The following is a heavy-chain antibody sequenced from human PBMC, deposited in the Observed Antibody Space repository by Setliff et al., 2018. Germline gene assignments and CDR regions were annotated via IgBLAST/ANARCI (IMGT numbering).Heavy chain of an antibody. J-gene: IGHJ3*02. CDR3: ARDAEYSSSSGGDAFDI. CDR1: GGTFSSYA. Sequence: SVKVSCKASGGTFSSYAISWVRQAPGQGLEWMGGIIPIFGTANYAQKFQGRVTITTDEPTSTAYMELSSLRSEDTAVYYCARDAEYSSSSGGDAFDIWGQGTMVTVSS. CDR2: IIPIFGTA. D-gene: IGHD6-6*01. V-gene: IGHV1-69*05.